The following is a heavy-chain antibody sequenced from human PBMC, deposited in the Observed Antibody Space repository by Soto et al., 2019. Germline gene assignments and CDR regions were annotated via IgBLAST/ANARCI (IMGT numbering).Heavy chain of an antibody. CDR3: AREGLYDFWSGHFDY. J-gene: IGHJ4*02. V-gene: IGHV3-7*01. CDR2: IKQDGSEK. CDR1: GFTFSSYW. Sequence: GGSLRLSCAASGFTFSSYWMSWVRQAPGKGLEWVANIKQDGSEKYYVDSVKGRFTISRDNAKNSLYLQMNSLRAEDTAVYYCAREGLYDFWSGHFDYRGQGTLVTVSS. D-gene: IGHD3-3*01.